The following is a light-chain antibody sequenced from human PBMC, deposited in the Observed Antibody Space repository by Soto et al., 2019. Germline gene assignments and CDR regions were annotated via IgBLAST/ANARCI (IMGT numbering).Light chain of an antibody. Sequence: EIVLTQSPGTLSLSPGDRATLSCRASHSVSSTYLAWYQQKPGQAPRRLIYGASSRATGIPDRFSGSGSGTDFTLTISRLEPEDFAVYYCQRYGTSLPLTFGGGTKVESK. V-gene: IGKV3-20*01. CDR2: GAS. CDR3: QRYGTSLPLT. CDR1: HSVSSTY. J-gene: IGKJ4*01.